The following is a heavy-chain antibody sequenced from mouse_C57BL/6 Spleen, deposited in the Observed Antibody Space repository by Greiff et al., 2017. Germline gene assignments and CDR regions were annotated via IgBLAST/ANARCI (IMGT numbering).Heavy chain of an antibody. V-gene: IGHV1-82*01. CDR1: GYAFSSSW. CDR3: ARDYYGSHYFDY. J-gene: IGHJ2*01. Sequence: QVQLQQSGPELVKPGASVKISCKASGYAFSSSWMNWVKQRPGKGLEWIGRIYPGDGDTNYNGKFKGKATLTADKSSSTVYMQLSSLTSEDSAVYFCARDYYGSHYFDYWGQGTTLTVSS. D-gene: IGHD1-1*01. CDR2: IYPGDGDT.